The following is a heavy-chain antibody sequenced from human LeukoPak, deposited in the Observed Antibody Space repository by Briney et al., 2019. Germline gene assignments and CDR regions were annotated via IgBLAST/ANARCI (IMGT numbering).Heavy chain of an antibody. CDR2: IYYSGST. D-gene: IGHD4-23*01. V-gene: IGHV4-59*01. J-gene: IGHJ4*02. Sequence: SETLSLTCTVSGGSISSYYWSWIRQPPGKGLEWIGYIYYSGSTNYNPSLKSRVTISVDTSKNQFSLKLSSVTAADTAVYYCASRDYGGGDFDYWGQGTLVTVSS. CDR3: ASRDYGGGDFDY. CDR1: GGSISSYY.